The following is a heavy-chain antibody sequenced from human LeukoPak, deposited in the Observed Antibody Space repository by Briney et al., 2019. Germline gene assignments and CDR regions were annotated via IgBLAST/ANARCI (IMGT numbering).Heavy chain of an antibody. CDR1: GFTFSSYE. CDR3: ARVAVADDY. Sequence: PGGSLRLSCAASGFTFSSYEINWVRQAPGKGPEWVSYISSSSSYIYYADSVKGRFTISRDNAKNSLYLQMNSLRAEDTAVYYCARVAVADDYWGQGTLVTVSS. CDR2: ISSSSSYI. J-gene: IGHJ4*02. D-gene: IGHD6-19*01. V-gene: IGHV3-21*05.